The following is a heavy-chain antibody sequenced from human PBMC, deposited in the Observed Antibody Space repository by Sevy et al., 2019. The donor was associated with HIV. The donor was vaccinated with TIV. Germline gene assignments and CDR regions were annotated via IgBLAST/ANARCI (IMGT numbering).Heavy chain of an antibody. CDR3: ARGLNYYVSGSFDY. CDR2: IFYNGNT. CDR1: GVSITSGNSY. J-gene: IGHJ4*02. D-gene: IGHD3-10*01. V-gene: IGHV4-61*01. Sequence: SETLSLTCSVSGVSITSGNSYWSWIRQPPGKGLEWIGYIFYNGNTNYNPTLESRVTMSVDTSISQFSLSLRSVTAADTAVYYCARGLNYYVSGSFDYWGQGTLVTVSS.